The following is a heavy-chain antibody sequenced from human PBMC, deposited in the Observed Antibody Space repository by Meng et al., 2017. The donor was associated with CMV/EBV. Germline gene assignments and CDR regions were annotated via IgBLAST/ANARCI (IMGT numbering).Heavy chain of an antibody. CDR3: ASPTTVTTYQRSDYYYGMDV. V-gene: IGHV3-48*03. D-gene: IGHD4-11*01. J-gene: IGHJ6*02. CDR1: GFTFSSYE. CDR2: ISSSGSTI. Sequence: GGSLRLSCAASGFTFSSYEMNWVRQAPGKGLEWVSYISSSGSTISYADSVKGRFTISRDNAKNSLYLQMNSLGAEDTAVYYCASPTTVTTYQRSDYYYGMDVWGQGTTVTVSS.